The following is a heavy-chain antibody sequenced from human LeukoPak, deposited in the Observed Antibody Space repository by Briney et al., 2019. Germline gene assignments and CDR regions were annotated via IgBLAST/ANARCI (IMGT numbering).Heavy chain of an antibody. Sequence: TETLSLTCAVYGGSFSGYYWSWIRQPPGKGLEWIGEINHSGSTNYNPSLKSRVTISVDTSKNQFSLKLSSVTAADTAVYYCARDGYNYYAFDYWGQGTLVTVSS. V-gene: IGHV4-34*01. CDR1: GGSFSGYY. D-gene: IGHD5-24*01. CDR3: ARDGYNYYAFDY. CDR2: INHSGST. J-gene: IGHJ4*02.